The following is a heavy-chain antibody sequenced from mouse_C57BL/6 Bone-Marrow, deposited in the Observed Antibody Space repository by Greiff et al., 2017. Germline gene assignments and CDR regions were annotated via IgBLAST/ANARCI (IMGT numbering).Heavy chain of an antibody. D-gene: IGHD1-1*01. J-gene: IGHJ3*01. V-gene: IGHV2-9*01. CDR1: GFSLTSYG. CDR3: AKLDYGSSYVLPFAY. Sequence: QAQLQQSGPGLVAPSQSLSITCTVSGFSLTSYGVDWVRQPPGKGLEWLGVIWGGGSTNYNSALMSRLSISKDNSKSQVFLKMNSLQTDDTAMYYCAKLDYGSSYVLPFAYWGQGTLVTVSA. CDR2: IWGGGST.